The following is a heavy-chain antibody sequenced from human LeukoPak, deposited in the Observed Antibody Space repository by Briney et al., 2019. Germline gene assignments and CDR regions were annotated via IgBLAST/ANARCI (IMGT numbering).Heavy chain of an antibody. CDR2: ISSSGSTI. V-gene: IGHV3-11*04. CDR1: GFTFSDYY. CDR3: ARDYYDSSVPYYYYYYMDV. J-gene: IGHJ6*03. D-gene: IGHD3-22*01. Sequence: PGGSLRLSCAASGFTFSDYYMSWIRQAPGKRLEWVSYISSSGSTIYYADSVKGRFTISRDNAKNSLYLQMNSLRAEDTAVYYCARDYYDSSVPYYYYYYMDVWGKGTTVTVSS.